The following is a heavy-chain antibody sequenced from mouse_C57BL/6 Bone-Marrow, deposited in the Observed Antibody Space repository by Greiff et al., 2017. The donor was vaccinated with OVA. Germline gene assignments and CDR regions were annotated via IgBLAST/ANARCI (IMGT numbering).Heavy chain of an antibody. CDR3: AREWVGSYFDY. CDR1: GYTFTSYW. V-gene: IGHV1-69*01. CDR2: IDPSDSYT. J-gene: IGHJ2*01. Sequence: QVQLQQPGAELVMPGASVKLSCKASGYTFTSYWMHWVKQRPGQGLEWIGEIDPSDSYTNYNQKFKGKSTLTVDKSSSTAYMQLSSLTSEDSAVYYCAREWVGSYFDYWGQGTTLTVSS. D-gene: IGHD1-1*02.